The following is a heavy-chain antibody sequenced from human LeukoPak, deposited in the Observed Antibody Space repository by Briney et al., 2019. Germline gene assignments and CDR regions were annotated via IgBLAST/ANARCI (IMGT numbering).Heavy chain of an antibody. J-gene: IGHJ3*02. D-gene: IGHD3-10*01. Sequence: PGGSLRHSFSSSGFTFSNYAMSSVRQTPAKGQEMDSAISGSDGSTYYADSVRGRFTIPRDNSKNTLYLPMNSLSAEDGGVYYCAKDSVLLWFGEIPLGSFDIWGQGTMVTVSS. V-gene: IGHV3-23*01. CDR3: AKDSVLLWFGEIPLGSFDI. CDR1: GFTFSNYA. CDR2: ISGSDGST.